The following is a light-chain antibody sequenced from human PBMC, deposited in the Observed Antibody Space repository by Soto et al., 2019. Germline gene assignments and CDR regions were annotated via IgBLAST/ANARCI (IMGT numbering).Light chain of an antibody. CDR3: QQANSFPYT. CDR1: QGIITY. Sequence: DLQMTQSPSSVSASVGARVTITCRASQGIITYLAWYQQKPGKAPRLLIHSASSLESGVPSRFSGSGSGTDFSLTISSLEPEDVATYFCQQANSFPYTFGQGTKPEI. J-gene: IGKJ2*01. CDR2: SAS. V-gene: IGKV1D-12*01.